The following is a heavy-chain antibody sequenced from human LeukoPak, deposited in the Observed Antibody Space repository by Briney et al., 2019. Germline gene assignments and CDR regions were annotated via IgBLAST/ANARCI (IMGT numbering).Heavy chain of an antibody. CDR1: GFTFSSYS. CDR3: ARVLTGYSSGWYYFDY. Sequence: GGSLRLSCAASGFTFSSYSMNWVRQAPGKGLEWVSSISSSSSYIYYADSVKGRFTISRDNAKNSLYLQMNSLGAEDTAVYYCARVLTGYSSGWYYFDYWGQGTLVTVSS. V-gene: IGHV3-21*01. J-gene: IGHJ4*02. CDR2: ISSSSSYI. D-gene: IGHD6-19*01.